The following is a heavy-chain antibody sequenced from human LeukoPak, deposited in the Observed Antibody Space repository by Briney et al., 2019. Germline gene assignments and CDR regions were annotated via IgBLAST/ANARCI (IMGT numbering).Heavy chain of an antibody. CDR3: AREYYSDSSGSDY. CDR2: INQDGSEK. D-gene: IGHD3-22*01. CDR1: GFTFSSYW. Sequence: PGGSLRLSCAASGFTFSSYWMSWVRQAPGKGLEWVSNINQDGSEKYSVDSVKGRFTISRDNDKPSLYLQMNSLRAEDGSVYLCAREYYSDSSGSDYWGQGTLVTVSS. V-gene: IGHV3-7*05. J-gene: IGHJ4*02.